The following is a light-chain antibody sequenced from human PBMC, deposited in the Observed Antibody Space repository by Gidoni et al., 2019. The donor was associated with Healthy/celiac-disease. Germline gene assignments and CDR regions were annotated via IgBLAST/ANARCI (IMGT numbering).Light chain of an antibody. Sequence: ANRITQSPSSLSASTGDRVTITCRASQGISSYLAWYQQKPGKAPKLLIYAASTLQSGVPSRFSGSGSGTDFTLTISCLQSEDFATYYCQQYYSYPLTFGPGTKVDIK. CDR2: AAS. CDR3: QQYYSYPLT. CDR1: QGISSY. J-gene: IGKJ3*01. V-gene: IGKV1-8*01.